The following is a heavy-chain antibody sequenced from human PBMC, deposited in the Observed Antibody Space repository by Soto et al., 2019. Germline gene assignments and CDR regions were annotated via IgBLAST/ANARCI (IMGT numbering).Heavy chain of an antibody. CDR2: IYDSGST. Sequence: SETLSLTCTVSGDSINNYYWTWIRQPPGKGLEWIGYIYDSGSTSYNPSLKSRLTISVDTSKNQFSLKLKSVTAADTAVYYCARYRREAVAGYTLDNWGQGILVTVSS. CDR1: GDSINNYY. V-gene: IGHV4-59*01. J-gene: IGHJ4*02. D-gene: IGHD6-13*01. CDR3: ARYRREAVAGYTLDN.